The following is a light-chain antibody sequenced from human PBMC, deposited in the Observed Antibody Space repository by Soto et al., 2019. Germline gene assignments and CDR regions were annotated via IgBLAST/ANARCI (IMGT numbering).Light chain of an antibody. V-gene: IGKV1-5*03. J-gene: IGKJ1*01. CDR2: KAS. CDR3: QQYNSYWT. Sequence: DIQMTQSPSTLSASVGDWITITCRTRRTISSWLAWYQQKPGKAPKLLIYKASSLESGVPSRFSGSGSGTEFTLTITSLQPDDFATYYCQQYNSYWTFGQGTKVEIK. CDR1: RTISSW.